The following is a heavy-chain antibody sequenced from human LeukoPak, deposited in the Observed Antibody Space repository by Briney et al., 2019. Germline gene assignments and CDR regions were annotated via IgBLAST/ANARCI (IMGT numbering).Heavy chain of an antibody. V-gene: IGHV4-30-2*01. D-gene: IGHD6-6*01. CDR1: GGSISSGGYS. Sequence: SQTLPLTCAVSGGSISSGGYSWSWIRQPPGKGLEWIGYIYHSGSTYYNPSLKSRVTISVDRSKNQFSLKLSSVTAADTAVYYCARGYLGIAARRSWFDPWGQGTLVTVSS. J-gene: IGHJ5*02. CDR3: ARGYLGIAARRSWFDP. CDR2: IYHSGST.